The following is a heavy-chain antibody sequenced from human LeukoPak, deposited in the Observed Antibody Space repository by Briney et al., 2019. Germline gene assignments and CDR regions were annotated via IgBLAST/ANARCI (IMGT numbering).Heavy chain of an antibody. V-gene: IGHV4-38-2*01. D-gene: IGHD6-19*01. CDR3: ARVTGRAVAVRSIIYFDY. Sequence: KPSETLSLTCAVSGYSISSGYYWGWIRQPPGKGLEWIGSIYHSGSTYYNPSLKSRVTISVDTSKNRFSLKLSSVTAADTAVYYCARVTGRAVAVRSIIYFDYWGQGTLVTVSS. J-gene: IGHJ4*02. CDR2: IYHSGST. CDR1: GYSISSGYY.